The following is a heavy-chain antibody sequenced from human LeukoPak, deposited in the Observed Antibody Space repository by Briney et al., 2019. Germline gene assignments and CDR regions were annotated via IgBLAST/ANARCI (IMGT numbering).Heavy chain of an antibody. D-gene: IGHD3-22*01. CDR1: GFTFSSYS. V-gene: IGHV3-21*01. Sequence: PGGSLRLSCAASGFTFSSYSMNGVRQSPGKGLEGVSSISSSSSYIYYADSVKGRFTIYRDNAKNSLYLQMNRLRDEDTAVYYCARGNDSSGFYYFDYWGQGTLVTVSS. CDR3: ARGNDSSGFYYFDY. J-gene: IGHJ4*02. CDR2: ISSSSSYI.